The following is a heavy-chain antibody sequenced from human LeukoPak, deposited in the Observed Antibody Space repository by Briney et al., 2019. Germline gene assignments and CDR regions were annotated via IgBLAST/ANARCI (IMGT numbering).Heavy chain of an antibody. CDR2: FSAYNGNT. CDR3: ARGGRYGGNTGLDY. V-gene: IGHV1-18*01. CDR1: GYSFRSYA. Sequence: ASVNVSCKATGYSFRSYAINWVRQAPGQGLEWMGWFSAYNGNTYYAQKLQGRVTTATDTSTSTVYMELRSLRSDDTAVYYCARGGRYGGNTGLDYWGQGTLVTVSS. J-gene: IGHJ4*02. D-gene: IGHD4-23*01.